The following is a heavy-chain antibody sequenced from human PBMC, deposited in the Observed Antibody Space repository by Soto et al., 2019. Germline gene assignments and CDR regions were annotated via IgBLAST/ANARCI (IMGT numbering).Heavy chain of an antibody. V-gene: IGHV4-59*01. CDR3: ARAGRRYSSGWYEDY. D-gene: IGHD6-19*01. CDR1: GGSISSYY. J-gene: IGHJ4*02. Sequence: SETLSLTCTVSGGSISSYYWSWIRQPPGKGLEWIGYIYYSGSTNYNPSLKSRVTISVDTSKNQFSLKLSSVTAADTAVYYCARAGRRYSSGWYEDYWGQGTLVTVS. CDR2: IYYSGST.